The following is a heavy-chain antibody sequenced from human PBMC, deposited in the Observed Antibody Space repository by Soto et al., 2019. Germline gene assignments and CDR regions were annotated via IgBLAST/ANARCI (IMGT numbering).Heavy chain of an antibody. CDR1: GDSVSSNSAA. CDR3: ARDSQRYFDWFGGTNWFDP. J-gene: IGHJ5*02. Sequence: LSQTLSLTCVISGDSVSSNSAAWNWIRQSPSRGLEWLGRTYYRSKWYNDYAVSVKSRITINPDTSKNQFSLQLNSVTPEDTAVYYCARDSQRYFDWFGGTNWFDPWGQGTLVTVSS. CDR2: TYYRSKWYN. V-gene: IGHV6-1*01. D-gene: IGHD3-9*01.